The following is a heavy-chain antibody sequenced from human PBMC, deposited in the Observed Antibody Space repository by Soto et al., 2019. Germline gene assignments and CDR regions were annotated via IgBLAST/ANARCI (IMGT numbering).Heavy chain of an antibody. Sequence: GESLKISCQASGYSFINYWIAWVRQMPGKGLEWMALINPRNSETRYSPAFQGQVTISADRFITTVYLEWSSLRASDTAMYYCARTDNNYVASWGQGALVTVSS. CDR2: INPRNSET. CDR3: ARTDNNYVAS. CDR1: GYSFINYW. D-gene: IGHD2-15*01. V-gene: IGHV5-51*01. J-gene: IGHJ4*02.